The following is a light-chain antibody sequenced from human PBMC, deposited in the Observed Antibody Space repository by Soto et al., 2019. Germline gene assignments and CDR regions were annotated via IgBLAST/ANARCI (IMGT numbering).Light chain of an antibody. CDR2: DVS. V-gene: IGLV2-14*01. Sequence: QSVLTQPASVSGSPGQSITISCTGTSCDVGGYNYVSWYQQHPGKAPKLMIYDVSNRPSGVSNRFSGSKSGNTASLTISGLQAEDEADYYCSSYTSSSIFFGTGTKVTVL. J-gene: IGLJ1*01. CDR1: SCDVGGYNY. CDR3: SSYTSSSIF.